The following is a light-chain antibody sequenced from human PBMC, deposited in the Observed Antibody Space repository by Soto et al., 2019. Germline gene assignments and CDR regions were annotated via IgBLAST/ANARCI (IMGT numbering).Light chain of an antibody. CDR3: CSYSDSHTLI. V-gene: IGLV2-14*01. CDR1: SSDIGTYNF. CDR2: GVS. J-gene: IGLJ2*01. Sequence: QSALTQPAFVSESAGQSITISCTGASSDIGTYNFVSWYLHDPGKAPKLVIFGVSNRPSGVSDRLSGSKSGITASLTISGLQAEDEREYFCCSYSDSHTLIFGGGTKLTVL.